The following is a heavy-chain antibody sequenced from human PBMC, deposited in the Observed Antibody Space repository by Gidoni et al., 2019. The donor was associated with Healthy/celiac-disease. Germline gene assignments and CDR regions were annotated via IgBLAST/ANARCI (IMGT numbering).Heavy chain of an antibody. J-gene: IGHJ4*02. CDR3: AKDMGIAVAGTGIDY. CDR1: GFTFDDYT. D-gene: IGHD6-19*01. V-gene: IGHV3-43*01. Sequence: EVQLVESGGVVVQPGGSLRLSCAASGFTFDDYTMHWVRQAPGKGLEWVSLISWDGGSTYYADSVKGRFTISRDNSKNSLYLQMNSLRTEDTALYYCAKDMGIAVAGTGIDYWGQGTLVTVSS. CDR2: ISWDGGST.